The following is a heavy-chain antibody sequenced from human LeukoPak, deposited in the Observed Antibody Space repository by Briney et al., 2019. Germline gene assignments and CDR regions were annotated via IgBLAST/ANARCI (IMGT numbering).Heavy chain of an antibody. CDR1: GGSFSGYY. CDR2: INHSGST. J-gene: IGHJ4*02. Sequence: SETLSLTCAVYGGSFSGYYWSWIRQPPGKGLEWIGEINHSGSTNYNPSLKSRVTISVDTSKNQFSLKLSSVAAADTAVYYCARGLPGYSSSWYVNYWGRGTLVTVSS. CDR3: ARGLPGYSSSWYVNY. D-gene: IGHD6-13*01. V-gene: IGHV4-34*01.